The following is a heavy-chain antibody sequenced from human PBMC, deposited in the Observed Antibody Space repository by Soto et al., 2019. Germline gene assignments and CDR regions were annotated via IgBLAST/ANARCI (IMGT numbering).Heavy chain of an antibody. Sequence: GGSLRLSCAASGFTFSNAWMNWVRQAPGKGLEWVGRIKSKTDGGTTDYAAPVKGRFTISRDDSKNTLYLQMNSLKTEDTAVYYCTTDSVIGIVVPAAMNWFDPWGQGTLVTVSS. CDR3: TTDSVIGIVVPAAMNWFDP. V-gene: IGHV3-15*07. CDR2: IKSKTDGGTT. CDR1: GFTFSNAW. J-gene: IGHJ5*02. D-gene: IGHD2-2*01.